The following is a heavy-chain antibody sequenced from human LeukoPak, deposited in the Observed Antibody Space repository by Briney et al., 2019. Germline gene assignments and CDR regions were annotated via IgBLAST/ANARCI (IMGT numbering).Heavy chain of an antibody. CDR3: AKDAAGPEY. Sequence: PGGSLRPSCVVSGLTFSRYSMSWVRQAPGKGLEWVSGISAGGGDTWYPDSVKGRFTISRDNSKNTLFLQMNSLRVEDTAIYYCAKDAAGPEYWGQGTRVTVSS. J-gene: IGHJ4*02. V-gene: IGHV3-23*01. CDR1: GLTFSRYS. D-gene: IGHD6-13*01. CDR2: ISAGGGDT.